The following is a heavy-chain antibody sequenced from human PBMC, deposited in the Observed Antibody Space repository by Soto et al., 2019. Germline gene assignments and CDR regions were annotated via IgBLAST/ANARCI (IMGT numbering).Heavy chain of an antibody. Sequence: PGGSLRLSCAASGFTFSSYGMHWIRQAPGKGLEWVAVIWYDGSNKYYADSVKGRFTISRDNSKNTLYLQMNSLRAEDTAVYYCASTVRTYSSGWQLDYWGQGXLVTVHS. J-gene: IGHJ4*02. CDR2: IWYDGSNK. D-gene: IGHD6-19*01. CDR3: ASTVRTYSSGWQLDY. CDR1: GFTFSSYG. V-gene: IGHV3-33*01.